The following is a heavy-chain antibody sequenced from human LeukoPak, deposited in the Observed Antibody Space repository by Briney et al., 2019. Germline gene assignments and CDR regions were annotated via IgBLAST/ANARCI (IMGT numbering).Heavy chain of an antibody. CDR2: INPNSGDT. D-gene: IGHD2-21*02. CDR3: ARDYCGGDCFPDY. Sequence: ASVKVSCKTSGYTFTGYYVHWVRQAPGQGLEWMGRINPNSGDTNYAQKFQGRVTMTRDTPISTAYMELSRLRSDDTAVYYCARDYCGGDCFPDYWGQGTLVTVSS. CDR1: GYTFTGYY. V-gene: IGHV1-2*06. J-gene: IGHJ4*02.